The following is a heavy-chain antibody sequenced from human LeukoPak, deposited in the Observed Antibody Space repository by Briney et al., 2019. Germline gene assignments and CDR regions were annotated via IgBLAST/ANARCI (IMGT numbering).Heavy chain of an antibody. CDR3: ARAGYDILTGYYLDAFDI. J-gene: IGHJ3*02. D-gene: IGHD3-9*01. CDR2: ISSSSTI. CDR1: GFIFSSYS. V-gene: IGHV3-48*04. Sequence: GGSLRLSCAVSGFIFSSYSMNWVRQAPGKGLEWVSHISSSSTIYYADSVKGRFTISRDNAKNSLYLQMNSLRAEDTAVYYCARAGYDILTGYYLDAFDIWGQGTMVTVSS.